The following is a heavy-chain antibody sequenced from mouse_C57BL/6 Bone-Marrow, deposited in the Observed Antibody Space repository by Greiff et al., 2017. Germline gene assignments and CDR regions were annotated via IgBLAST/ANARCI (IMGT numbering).Heavy chain of an antibody. CDR1: GFTFSDYY. D-gene: IGHD1-1*01. J-gene: IGHJ1*03. V-gene: IGHV5-16*01. Sequence: EVKLMESEGGLVQPGSSMKLSCTASGFTFSDYYMAWVRQVPEKGLELVANINYDGSSTYYLDALKSRFIISRDNAKNILYLQMSSLKSEDTATYYCARSTVGDWYFDVWGTGTTVTVSS. CDR2: INYDGSST. CDR3: ARSTVGDWYFDV.